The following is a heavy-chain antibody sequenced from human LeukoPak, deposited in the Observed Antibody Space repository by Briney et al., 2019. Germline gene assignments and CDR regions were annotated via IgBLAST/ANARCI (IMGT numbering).Heavy chain of an antibody. CDR2: ISSSGSTI. CDR3: ARMAMVTFYHYYYMDV. V-gene: IGHV3-11*04. J-gene: IGHJ6*03. D-gene: IGHD5-18*01. Sequence: GGSLRLSCAASGFTFSDYYMSWIRQAPGKGLEWVSYISSSGSTIYYADSVKGRFTISRDNAKNSLYLQMNSLRAEDTAVYYCARMAMVTFYHYYYMDVWGKGTTVTVSS. CDR1: GFTFSDYY.